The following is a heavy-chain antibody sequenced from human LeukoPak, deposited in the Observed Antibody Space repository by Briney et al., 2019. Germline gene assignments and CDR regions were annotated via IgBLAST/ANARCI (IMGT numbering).Heavy chain of an antibody. CDR1: EFTFSSSW. V-gene: IGHV3-7*05. Sequence: GGSLRLSCAASEFTFSSSWMTWVRQAPGKGLEWVANIKQDGSAKYYVDSVKGRFTISRDNAKNSLYLQMNSLRAEDTAVYYCARDSPSGSYGYWGQGTPVTVSS. D-gene: IGHD1-26*01. CDR3: ARDSPSGSYGY. J-gene: IGHJ4*02. CDR2: IKQDGSAK.